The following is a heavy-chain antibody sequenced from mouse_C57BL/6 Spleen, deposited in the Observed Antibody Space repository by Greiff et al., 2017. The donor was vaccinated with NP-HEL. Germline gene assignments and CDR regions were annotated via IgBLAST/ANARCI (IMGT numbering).Heavy chain of an antibody. Sequence: QVQLQQPGAELVKPGASVKLSCKASGYTFTSYWMHWVKQRPGQGLEWLGMIHPNSGSTNYNEKFKSKATLTVDKSSSTAYMQLSSLTSEDSAVYYCARVGAQATSHYAIDYWGQGTSVTVSS. CDR2: IHPNSGST. CDR3: ARVGAQATSHYAIDY. J-gene: IGHJ4*01. CDR1: GYTFTSYW. V-gene: IGHV1-64*01. D-gene: IGHD3-2*02.